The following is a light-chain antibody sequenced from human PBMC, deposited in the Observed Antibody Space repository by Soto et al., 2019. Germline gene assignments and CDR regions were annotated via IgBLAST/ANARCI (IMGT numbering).Light chain of an antibody. Sequence: DIQIAQSPSSLSASGGGRVSITCRAGPELSHYLAWYQQKPGKVPKLLIYAASTLQSGVPSRFSGSGSGTDFTLTISSLQPEDVATYFCQKYNSAPPGFGGGTKVEI. V-gene: IGKV1-27*01. CDR1: PELSHY. CDR2: AAS. J-gene: IGKJ4*02. CDR3: QKYNSAPPG.